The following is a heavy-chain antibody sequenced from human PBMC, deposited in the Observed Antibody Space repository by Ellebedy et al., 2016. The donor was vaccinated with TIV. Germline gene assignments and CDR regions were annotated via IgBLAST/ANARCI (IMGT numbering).Heavy chain of an antibody. Sequence: PGGSLRLSCAASGFTFRSYVMHWVRQTPGKGLEWVAVISTDGNTKYYADSVKGRFTISRDNSRSTVYLQMDSLRRDDAAVYYCARSLRDANEVWGQGTQVTVS. CDR3: ARSLRDANEV. V-gene: IGHV3-30*04. CDR1: GFTFRSYV. D-gene: IGHD1-1*01. J-gene: IGHJ4*02. CDR2: ISTDGNTK.